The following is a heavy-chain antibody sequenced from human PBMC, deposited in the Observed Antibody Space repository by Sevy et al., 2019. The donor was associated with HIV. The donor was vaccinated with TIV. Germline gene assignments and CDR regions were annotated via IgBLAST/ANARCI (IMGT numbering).Heavy chain of an antibody. J-gene: IGHJ6*02. CDR1: GFTLSSHG. D-gene: IGHD3-3*01. V-gene: IGHV3-33*01. Sequence: GGSLRLSCVASGFTLSSHGMHWVRQAPGKGLEWVSLIWYDGSHKFYADSVKGRFTISRDNSKNTLFLQMNSLRAEDTAVYYCARTFDFWSTYQTVSYYYYGLDVWGQGTTVTVSS. CDR2: IWYDGSHK. CDR3: ARTFDFWSTYQTVSYYYYGLDV.